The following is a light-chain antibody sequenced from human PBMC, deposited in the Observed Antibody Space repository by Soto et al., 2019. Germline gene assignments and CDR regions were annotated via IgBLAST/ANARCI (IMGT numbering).Light chain of an antibody. CDR3: QQYDSYSPIT. Sequence: DIQMTQSPSTLSASVGDRVTMTCRASQSIRSWLAWYQQKPGKAPKLLIYDASSLESGVPSRFSGRRSGTEFTLTISSLQPDDFGTYYCQQYDSYSPITFGGGTKVDTK. V-gene: IGKV1-5*01. CDR2: DAS. J-gene: IGKJ4*01. CDR1: QSIRSW.